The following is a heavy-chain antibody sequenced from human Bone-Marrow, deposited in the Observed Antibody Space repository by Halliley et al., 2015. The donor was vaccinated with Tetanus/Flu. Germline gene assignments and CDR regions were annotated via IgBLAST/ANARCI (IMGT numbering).Heavy chain of an antibody. CDR2: HSGGAT. D-gene: IGHD3-10*01. V-gene: IGHV3-53*01. J-gene: IGHJ6*02. CDR3: ARDYGSDRTGYYGLDV. Sequence: HSGGATFSADPGRGRFTISRDNSKNTLYLQMNSLRVDDTAMYYCARDYGSDRTGYYGLDVWGQGATVTVSS.